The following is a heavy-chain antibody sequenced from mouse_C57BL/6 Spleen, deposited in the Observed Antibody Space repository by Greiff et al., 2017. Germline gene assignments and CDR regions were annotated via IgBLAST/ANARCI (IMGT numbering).Heavy chain of an antibody. D-gene: IGHD5-1*01. Sequence: QVQLQQSGAELVRPGASVKLSCKASGYTFTDYYINWVQQRPGQGLEWIARIYPGSGNTYYNEKFKGTATLTAEKSSITAYMQLSSLTSEDSSVYFCARDCTRDYWGQGTTLTVSS. CDR3: ARDCTRDY. CDR1: GYTFTDYY. J-gene: IGHJ2*01. CDR2: IYPGSGNT. V-gene: IGHV1-76*01.